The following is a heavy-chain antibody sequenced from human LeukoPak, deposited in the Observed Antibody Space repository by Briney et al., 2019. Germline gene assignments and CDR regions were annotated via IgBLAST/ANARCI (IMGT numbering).Heavy chain of an antibody. CDR2: ISYDGSNK. V-gene: IGHV3-30*18. CDR3: AKDTVRETVKRGSSFDY. Sequence: LSGRSLRLSCAASGFTFSSYGMHWVRQAPGKGLEWVAVISYDGSNKYYADSVKGRFTISRDNSKNTLYLQMNSLRAEDTAVYYCAKDTVRETVKRGSSFDYWGQGTLVTVSS. D-gene: IGHD3-10*01. CDR1: GFTFSSYG. J-gene: IGHJ4*02.